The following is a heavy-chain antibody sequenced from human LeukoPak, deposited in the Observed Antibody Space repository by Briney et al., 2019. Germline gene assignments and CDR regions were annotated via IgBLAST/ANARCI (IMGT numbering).Heavy chain of an antibody. CDR2: IYTSGST. CDR3: ARDPRYCSGGSCFSDAFDI. J-gene: IGHJ3*02. V-gene: IGHV4-4*07. Sequence: PSETLSLTCTVSGGSISSYYWSWIRQPAGKGLEWIGRIYTSGSTNYNPSLKSRVTTSVDTSKNQFSLRLSSVTAADTAVYYCARDPRYCSGGSCFSDAFDIWGQGTMVTVSS. CDR1: GGSISSYY. D-gene: IGHD2-15*01.